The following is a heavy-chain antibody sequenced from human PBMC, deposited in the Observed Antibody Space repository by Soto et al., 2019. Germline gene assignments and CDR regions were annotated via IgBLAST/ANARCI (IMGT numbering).Heavy chain of an antibody. CDR2: ISYDGSNK. V-gene: IGHV3-30*18. J-gene: IGHJ5*02. CDR3: ANDQSISNWFDP. CDR1: GFTFSSYG. D-gene: IGHD6-6*01. Sequence: QVQLVESGGGVVQPGRSLRLSCAASGFTFSSYGMHWVRQAPGKGLEWVAVISYDGSNKYYADSVKGRFTISRDNSKNTLYLHMNSLRAEDTAVYYCANDQSISNWFDPWGQGTLVAVSS.